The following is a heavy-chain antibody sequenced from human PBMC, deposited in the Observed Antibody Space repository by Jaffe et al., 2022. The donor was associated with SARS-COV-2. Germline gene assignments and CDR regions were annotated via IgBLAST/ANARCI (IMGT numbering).Heavy chain of an antibody. V-gene: IGHV3-53*01. J-gene: IGHJ4*02. Sequence: EVQLVESGGGLIQPGGSLRLSCAASGFDVSNNYMSWVRQAPGKGLEWVSVIYSGGNTHYADSAKGRFTISRDNSKNTLFLQMNTLRAEDTAVYYCARGSSAWYDYWGQGTLVTVSS. CDR3: ARGSSAWYDY. CDR1: GFDVSNNY. D-gene: IGHD6-19*01. CDR2: IYSGGNT.